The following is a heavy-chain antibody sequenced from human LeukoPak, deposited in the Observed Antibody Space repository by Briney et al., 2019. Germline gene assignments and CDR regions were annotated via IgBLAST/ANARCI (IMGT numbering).Heavy chain of an antibody. V-gene: IGHV3-23*01. CDR1: GFTFSAFG. CDR3: AIKGLLQPNGNAFDI. J-gene: IGHJ3*02. D-gene: IGHD3-22*01. CDR2: ITKSGDTT. Sequence: GGSLRLSCAASGFTFSAFGMNWVRQAPGKGLEWVSTITKSGDTTYYVDSVKGRFTISRDNSKNTLYLQMNSLRAEDTAVYYCAIKGLLQPNGNAFDIWGQGTMVTVSS.